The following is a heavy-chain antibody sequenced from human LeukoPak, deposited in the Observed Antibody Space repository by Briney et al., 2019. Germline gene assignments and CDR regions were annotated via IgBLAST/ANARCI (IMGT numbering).Heavy chain of an antibody. CDR3: ATLEIGDYYFDY. J-gene: IGHJ4*02. V-gene: IGHV4-4*02. CDR1: GGSITTTNW. Sequence: PSGTLSLTCAVSGGSITTTNWWSWVRQPPGKGLEWIGSISYSGSIHYNPSLKSRVTISVDTSKNHFSLRLSSVTAADTAVYYCATLEIGDYYFDYWGQGTLVTVSS. CDR2: ISYSGSI. D-gene: IGHD3-16*01.